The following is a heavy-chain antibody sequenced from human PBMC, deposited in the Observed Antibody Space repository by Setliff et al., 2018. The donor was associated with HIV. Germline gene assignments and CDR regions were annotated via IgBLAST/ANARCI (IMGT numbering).Heavy chain of an antibody. CDR3: AKTQTVITVYGPFDS. J-gene: IGHJ4*02. CDR2: ISGSGDIT. CDR1: GFSFRSYA. D-gene: IGHD4-4*01. Sequence: GESLKISCAASGFSFRSYAVSWVRQAPGKGLEWVSVISGSGDITYYRESVKGRFTVSRDNTNNTVYLQMNSLRAEDTAMYYCAKTQTVITVYGPFDSWGQGTPVTVSS. V-gene: IGHV3-23*01.